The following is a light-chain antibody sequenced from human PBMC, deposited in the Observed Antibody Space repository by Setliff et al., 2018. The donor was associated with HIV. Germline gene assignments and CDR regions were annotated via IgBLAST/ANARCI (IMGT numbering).Light chain of an antibody. CDR1: SSNIETHY. CDR2: RND. Sequence: QSVLTQPPSASGAPGQTVTISCSGSSSNIETHYVYWYQQFPGTAPKLLIYRNDQRPSGVPARFSGSKSGTSAALTISDLRAEDEAEYFCAAWNDRPTGIYVFGTGTKVTV. V-gene: IGLV1-47*01. CDR3: AAWNDRPTGIYV. J-gene: IGLJ1*01.